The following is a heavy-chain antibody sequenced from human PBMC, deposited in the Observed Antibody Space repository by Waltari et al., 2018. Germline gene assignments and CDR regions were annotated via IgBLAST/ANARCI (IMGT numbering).Heavy chain of an antibody. V-gene: IGHV3-30*18. CDR1: GFTFSSYG. CDR2: ISYDGSNK. Sequence: QVQLVESGGGVVQPGRSLRLSCAASGFTFSSYGMHWVRQAPGKGLEWVAVISYDGSNKYDADSVKGRFTISRDNSKNTLYLQMNSLRAEDTAVYDCAKDPDNYYYYGMDVWGQGTTVTVSS. CDR3: AKDPDNYYYYGMDV. J-gene: IGHJ6*02.